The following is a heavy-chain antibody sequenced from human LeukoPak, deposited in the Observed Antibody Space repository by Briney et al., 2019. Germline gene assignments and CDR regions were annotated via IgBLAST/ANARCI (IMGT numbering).Heavy chain of an antibody. D-gene: IGHD4-17*01. CDR3: ARVTTVTTSFHFDY. CDR1: GGSISSGGYY. CDR2: IYYSGST. J-gene: IGHJ4*02. V-gene: IGHV4-30-4*01. Sequence: PSETLSLTCTVSGGSISSGGYYGSWIRQPPGEGLEWMGYIYYSGSTYYHPSLKSRVTISLDTSKNQFSLTLSSVPAADTAVYYCARVTTVTTSFHFDYWGQGTLVTVSS.